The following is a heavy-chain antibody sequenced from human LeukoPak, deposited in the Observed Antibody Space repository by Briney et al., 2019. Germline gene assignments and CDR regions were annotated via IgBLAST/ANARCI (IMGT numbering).Heavy chain of an antibody. V-gene: IGHV5-51*01. CDR1: GYNFTSYW. J-gene: IGHJ4*02. D-gene: IGHD6-13*01. Sequence: GESLKTSCKGSGYNFTSYWIGWVRQMPGKGLGWMGIISPGDSDTRYSPSFQGQVTISADKSISTAYLQWSSLKHSDTAMYYCARHDSSSWYGFDYWGQGTLVPVSS. CDR2: ISPGDSDT. CDR3: ARHDSSSWYGFDY.